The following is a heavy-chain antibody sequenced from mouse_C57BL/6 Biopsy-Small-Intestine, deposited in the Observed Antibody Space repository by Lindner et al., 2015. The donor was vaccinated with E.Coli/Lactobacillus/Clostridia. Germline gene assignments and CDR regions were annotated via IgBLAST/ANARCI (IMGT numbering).Heavy chain of an antibody. D-gene: IGHD6-2*01. CDR1: GYSFTGYY. CDR3: ARGGQSMLPGVDYKHGLDV. J-gene: IGHJ1*01. Sequence: SVKVSCKASGYSFTGYYIHWVRQAPGQGLEWMGWINPDSGSTDYAQKFKGWVTMTRDTSTGTAYMELTRLKSDDSAVYYCARGGQSMLPGVDYKHGLDVWGQGTTVTVSS. CDR2: INPDSGST. V-gene: IGHV1-64*01.